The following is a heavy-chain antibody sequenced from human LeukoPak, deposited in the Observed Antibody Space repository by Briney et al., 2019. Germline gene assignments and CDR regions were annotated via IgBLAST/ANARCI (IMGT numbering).Heavy chain of an antibody. CDR1: GFTFDDYG. J-gene: IGHJ4*02. D-gene: IGHD5-24*01. Sequence: PGGSLRLSCAASGFTFDDYGMSWVRQAPGKGLEWVSGINWNGGSTGYADSVKGRFTISRDNAKNSLYLQMNRLRVEDTAVYYCAREGDGYNSPVDYWGQGTLVTVSS. CDR2: INWNGGST. CDR3: AREGDGYNSPVDY. V-gene: IGHV3-20*04.